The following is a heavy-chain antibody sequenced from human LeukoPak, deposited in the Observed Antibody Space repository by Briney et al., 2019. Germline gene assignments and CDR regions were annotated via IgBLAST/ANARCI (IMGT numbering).Heavy chain of an antibody. CDR3: ARDADYGGSPDAFDI. CDR2: IYSGGTT. CDR1: GFTVSGNH. J-gene: IGHJ3*02. V-gene: IGHV3-53*01. D-gene: IGHD4-23*01. Sequence: GGSLRLSCAASGFTVSGNHMSWVRQAPGKGLNWVSIIYSGGTTYYADSVKGRFTISRDNSKNTLYLQMNSLRAEDTAVYCCARDADYGGSPDAFDIWGRGTIVTVSS.